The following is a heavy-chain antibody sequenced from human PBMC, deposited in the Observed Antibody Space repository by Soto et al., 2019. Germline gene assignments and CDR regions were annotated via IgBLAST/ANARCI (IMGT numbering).Heavy chain of an antibody. CDR1: GFTFSNYG. CDR2: VSANNGHT. J-gene: IGHJ6*02. V-gene: IGHV1-18*01. CDR3: ARDIESVTAKHFFYYYAMDV. Sequence: GASVKVSCKASGFTFSNYGLNCVRQAPVQWLEWMGWVSANNGHTNYAQNLQGRVSMTTDTSTSTAYMELRGLRFDDTAVYYCARDIESVTAKHFFYYYAMDVWGQGTTVTVSS. D-gene: IGHD2-8*01.